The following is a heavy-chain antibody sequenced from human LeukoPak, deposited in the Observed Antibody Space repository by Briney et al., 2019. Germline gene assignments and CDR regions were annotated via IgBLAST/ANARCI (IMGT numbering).Heavy chain of an antibody. CDR3: ARGLGSGSYYHY. D-gene: IGHD1-26*01. J-gene: IGHJ4*02. Sequence: SETLSLTCTVSGGSISTYYWSWIRQPPGKGLEWIGEINHSGSTNYNPSLKSRVTISVDTSKNQFFLKVSSVTAADTAVYYCARGLGSGSYYHYWGQGTLVTVSS. V-gene: IGHV4-34*01. CDR2: INHSGST. CDR1: GGSISTYY.